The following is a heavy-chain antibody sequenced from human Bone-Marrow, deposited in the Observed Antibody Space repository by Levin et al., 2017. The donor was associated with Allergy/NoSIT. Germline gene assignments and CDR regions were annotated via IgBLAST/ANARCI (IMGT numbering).Heavy chain of an antibody. J-gene: IGHJ4*02. Sequence: KVSCRGSGYTFSNYWIGWVRQVPGKGLECMGIIFPGDSDTRFSPSFQGQVTISADKSVSTAYLQWSSLKASDSAMYYCARRNMDYSGSYYFDYWGQGTLLNVSS. CDR3: ARRNMDYSGSYYFDY. CDR2: IFPGDSDT. V-gene: IGHV5-51*01. CDR1: GYTFSNYW. D-gene: IGHD1-26*01.